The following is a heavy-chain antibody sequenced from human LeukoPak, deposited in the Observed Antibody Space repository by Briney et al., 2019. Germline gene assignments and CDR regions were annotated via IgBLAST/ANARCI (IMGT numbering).Heavy chain of an antibody. CDR1: GATFSKYG. CDR2: ISRSGDIT. J-gene: IGHJ4*02. CDR3: ATDGFYY. V-gene: IGHV3-23*01. Sequence: TGGSLRLSCAASGATFSKYGMEWVGQAAGAGLEYVSGISRSGDITHSADSVGGRFTIHRECVKNTLSLQMNSLRPETTALFYFATDGFYYWGPGTQVIVSS. D-gene: IGHD4-17*01.